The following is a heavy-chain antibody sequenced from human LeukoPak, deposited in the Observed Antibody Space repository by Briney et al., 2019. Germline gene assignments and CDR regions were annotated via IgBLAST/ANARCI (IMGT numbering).Heavy chain of an antibody. J-gene: IGHJ4*02. CDR3: ARGREYYDSSGYSTHYYFDY. CDR1: GGSISSSSYY. Sequence: SETLSLTCTVSGGSISSSSYYWGGIRQHPGKGLEWIGYIYYSGSTYYNPSLKSRVTISVDTSKNQFSLKLSSVTAADTAVYYCARGREYYDSSGYSTHYYFDYWGQGTLVTVSS. V-gene: IGHV4-31*03. CDR2: IYYSGST. D-gene: IGHD3-22*01.